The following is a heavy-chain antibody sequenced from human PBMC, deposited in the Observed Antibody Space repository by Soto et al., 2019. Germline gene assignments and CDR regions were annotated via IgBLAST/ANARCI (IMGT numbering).Heavy chain of an antibody. CDR2: IYHSGST. Sequence: SETLSLTCAVSGGSISGGGYSWSWIRQPPGKGLEWIGYIYHSGSTYYNPSLKSRVTISVDRSKNQFSLKLSSVTAADTAVYYCARGGSYLEWFDPWGQGTLVTVSS. J-gene: IGHJ5*02. CDR3: ARGGSYLEWFDP. CDR1: GGSISGGGYS. V-gene: IGHV4-30-2*01. D-gene: IGHD1-26*01.